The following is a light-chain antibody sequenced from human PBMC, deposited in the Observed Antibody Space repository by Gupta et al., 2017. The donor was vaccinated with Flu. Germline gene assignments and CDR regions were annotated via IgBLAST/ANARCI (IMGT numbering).Light chain of an antibody. CDR2: DVT. CDR3: CSYAGSYTFAV. J-gene: IGLJ3*02. CDR1: SSDIGGYNY. V-gene: IGLV2-11*01. Sequence: QSALTQPRSVSGSPGQSVTISCTGTSSDIGGYNYVSWYRQHPGKAPKLMIYDVTKRPSGVPDRFSGSKSGTTASLTISGLQAEDEADYYCCSYAGSYTFAVFGGGTKLTVL.